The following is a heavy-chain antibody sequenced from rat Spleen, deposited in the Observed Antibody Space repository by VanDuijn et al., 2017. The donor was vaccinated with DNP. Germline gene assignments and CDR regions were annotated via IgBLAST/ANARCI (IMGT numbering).Heavy chain of an antibody. Sequence: EVQLVESGGGLVQPGRSLKLSCAASGFTFSDYNMAWVRQAPKKGLEWVATIIYGGGGTFYRDSVKGRFTVSRDNAKSTLYLQMDSLRSEDTATYYCARLILRVWGAMDAWGQGTSVTVSS. D-gene: IGHD1-7*01. V-gene: IGHV5S10*01. CDR2: IIYGGGGT. J-gene: IGHJ4*01. CDR1: GFTFSDYN. CDR3: ARLILRVWGAMDA.